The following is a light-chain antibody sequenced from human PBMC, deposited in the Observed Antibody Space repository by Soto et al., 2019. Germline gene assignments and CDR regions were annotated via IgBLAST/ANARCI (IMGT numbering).Light chain of an antibody. CDR1: SSDIGDHNS. J-gene: IGLJ2*01. CDR2: AVS. Sequence: QSALTQPASVSGSPGQSITISCTGTSSDIGDHNSVSWYLQQPGQAPKLMIYAVSNRPSGVSNRFSGSKSGNTASLTISGLQAEDEADYYCSSYTTSTTVIFGGGTKVTVL. CDR3: SSYTTSTTVI. V-gene: IGLV2-14*03.